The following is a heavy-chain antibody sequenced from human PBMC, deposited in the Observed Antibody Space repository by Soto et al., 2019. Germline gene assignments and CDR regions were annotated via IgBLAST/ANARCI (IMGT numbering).Heavy chain of an antibody. CDR2: IYHNGNT. CDR1: GGPISNTNYY. V-gene: IGHV4-39*02. D-gene: IGHD5-12*01. Sequence: NPSETLSLTCSVSGGPISNTNYYWGWIRQPPGKGLEWIASIYHNGNTYYNPSLKSRVTIYVDTSKNQFSLQLNSVTPEDTAVYYCARDIWRGYVWQEYYYGMDVWGQGTTVTVSS. J-gene: IGHJ6*02. CDR3: ARDIWRGYVWQEYYYGMDV.